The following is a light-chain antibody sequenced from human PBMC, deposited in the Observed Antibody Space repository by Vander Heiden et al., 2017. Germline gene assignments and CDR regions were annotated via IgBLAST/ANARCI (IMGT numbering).Light chain of an antibody. V-gene: IGKV1-5*03. Sequence: DIQMTQSPSTLSASVGDRVTITCRASQSLTSWLAWYQQKPGKAPNLLIYKASNLKNGVPSRFSGSGSGTEFTLTISSLQPDDFATYYCQQYNTYPWTFGQGTKVEFK. CDR3: QQYNTYPWT. J-gene: IGKJ1*01. CDR2: KAS. CDR1: QSLTSW.